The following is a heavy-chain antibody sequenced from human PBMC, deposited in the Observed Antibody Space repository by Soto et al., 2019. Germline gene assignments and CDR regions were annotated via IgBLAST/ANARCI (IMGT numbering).Heavy chain of an antibody. D-gene: IGHD3-16*02. CDR2: ISAYNGNT. V-gene: IGHV1-18*01. CDR3: ARDPYDYVWGSYRSFNSFDP. CDR1: GYTFTSYG. J-gene: IGHJ5*02. Sequence: QVQLVQSGAEVKKPGASVKVSCKASGYTFTSYGISWVRQAPGQGLEWMGWISAYNGNTNYAQKLQGRVTMTTDTSTSTAYMERRSLRSDDTAVYYCARDPYDYVWGSYRSFNSFDPWGQGTLVSVSS.